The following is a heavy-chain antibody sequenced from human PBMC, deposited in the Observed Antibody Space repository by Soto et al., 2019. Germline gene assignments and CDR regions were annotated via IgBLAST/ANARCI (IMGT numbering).Heavy chain of an antibody. CDR2: VYSTGTT. CDR1: GGPITYGDYY. CDR3: ARAPYGDLHY. J-gene: IGHJ4*02. D-gene: IGHD4-17*01. Sequence: QVQLQEPGPGLLKSSQTLSLTCCVSGGPITYGDYYWTWIRKHPGKGLEFIGYVYSTGTTYYDPSFQSRVTMSQDASKNQFYMTLSSLNAADTAVYYWARAPYGDLHYWGQGNLVTVSS. V-gene: IGHV4-30-4*01.